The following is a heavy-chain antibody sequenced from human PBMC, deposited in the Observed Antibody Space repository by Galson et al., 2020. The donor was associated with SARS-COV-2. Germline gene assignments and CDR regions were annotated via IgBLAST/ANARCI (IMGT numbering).Heavy chain of an antibody. J-gene: IGHJ6*03. CDR1: GGSFRNYY. CDR2: INHRGST. Sequence: SETLSLTCAVYGGSFRNYYWTWIRQSPEKGLEWLGEINHRGSTNYNPSLKSRVAMSLHASKNQFSLSLSSVTAADTAVYYCARGAEERRIIVVVTDYYSDMDVWGSGTTVTVSS. D-gene: IGHD2-15*01. CDR3: ARGAEERRIIVVVTDYYSDMDV. V-gene: IGHV4-34*01.